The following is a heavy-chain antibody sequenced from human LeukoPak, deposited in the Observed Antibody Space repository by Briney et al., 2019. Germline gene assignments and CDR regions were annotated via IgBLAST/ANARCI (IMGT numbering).Heavy chain of an antibody. CDR1: GITLSNYG. J-gene: IGHJ4*02. CDR2: ISGSGGGT. CDR3: AKRGVVIRVILVGFHKEAYYFDS. Sequence: PGGSLRLSCAVSGITLSNYGMTWVRQAPGKGLEWVAGISGSGGGTNYADSVKGRFTISRDNRKNTLYLQMNSLRAEDTAVYFCAKRGVVIRVILVGFHKEAYYFDSWSQGALVTVSS. V-gene: IGHV3-23*01. D-gene: IGHD3-22*01.